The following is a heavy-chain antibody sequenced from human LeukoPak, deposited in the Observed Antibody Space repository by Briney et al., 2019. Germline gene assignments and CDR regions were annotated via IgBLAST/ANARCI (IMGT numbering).Heavy chain of an antibody. CDR3: TRLKYYYYYMDV. CDR2: IRSKANSYAT. V-gene: IGHV3-73*01. CDR1: TFTFSGSA. Sequence: GGSLRLSCAASTFTFSGSAIHWIRQASGKGLEWVGRIRSKANSYATAYAASVKGRFTISRDDSKNTAYLQMNSLKTEDTAVYYCTRLKYYYYYMDVWGKGTTVTVSS. J-gene: IGHJ6*03.